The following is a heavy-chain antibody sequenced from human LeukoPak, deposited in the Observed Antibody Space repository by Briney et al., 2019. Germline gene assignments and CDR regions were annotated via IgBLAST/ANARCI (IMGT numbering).Heavy chain of an antibody. D-gene: IGHD6-13*01. Sequence: NPGGSLRLSCAASGFTFSSYSMNWVRQAPGKGLEWVSSISSSSSYIYYADSVKGRLTISRDNAKNSLYLQMNSLRAEDTAVYYCAREHEGAAYYYYGMDVWGQGTTVTVSS. J-gene: IGHJ6*02. CDR3: AREHEGAAYYYYGMDV. CDR2: ISSSSSYI. V-gene: IGHV3-21*01. CDR1: GFTFSSYS.